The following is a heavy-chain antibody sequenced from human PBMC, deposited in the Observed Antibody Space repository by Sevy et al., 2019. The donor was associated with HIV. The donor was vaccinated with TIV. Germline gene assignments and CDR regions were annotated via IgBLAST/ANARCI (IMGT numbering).Heavy chain of an antibody. CDR2: IDPYTGDT. CDR3: ASGSSTWYNYYYYMDV. V-gene: IGHV1-2*02. Sequence: ASVKVSCKASGFTFTGYKIYWVRQAPGQGLEWMGWIDPYTGDTNYARNFKGRVTMTRDTSINTAYMELSRLRSDDTAMYYCASGSSTWYNYYYYMDVWGKGTTVIVSS. J-gene: IGHJ6*03. D-gene: IGHD6-13*01. CDR1: GFTFTGYK.